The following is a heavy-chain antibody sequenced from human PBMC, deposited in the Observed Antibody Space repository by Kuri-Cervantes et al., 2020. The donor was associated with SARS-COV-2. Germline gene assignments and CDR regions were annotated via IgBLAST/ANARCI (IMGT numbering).Heavy chain of an antibody. CDR2: IIPIFGTA. CDR3: ARVRITIFGVVTPNYWYFDL. D-gene: IGHD3-3*01. Sequence: SVKVSCKASGGTFSSYAISWVRQAPGQGLEWMGGIIPIFGTANYAQKFQGRVTITADESTSTAYMELSSLRSEDTAVYYCARVRITIFGVVTPNYWYFDLWGRGTLVTVSS. CDR1: GGTFSSYA. J-gene: IGHJ2*01. V-gene: IGHV1-69*13.